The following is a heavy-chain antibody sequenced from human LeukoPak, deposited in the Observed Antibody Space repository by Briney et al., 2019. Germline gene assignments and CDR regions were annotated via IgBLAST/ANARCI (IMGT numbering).Heavy chain of an antibody. J-gene: IGHJ4*02. CDR2: IKNKTNGGTT. CDR3: ARGFCSSTSCYQGPFDF. V-gene: IGHV3-15*01. D-gene: IGHD2-2*01. Sequence: GGSLRLSCAASGFIFSSAWMTWVRQAPGKGLEWVGHIKNKTNGGTTDYAAPVKGRFIISRDDSKNTLYLQMDSLRTEDTAVYYCARGFCSSTSCYQGPFDFWGQGTLVTVSS. CDR1: GFIFSSAW.